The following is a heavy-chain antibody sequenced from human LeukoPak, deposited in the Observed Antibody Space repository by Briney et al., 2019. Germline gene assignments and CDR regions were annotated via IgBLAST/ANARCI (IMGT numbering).Heavy chain of an antibody. J-gene: IGHJ4*02. CDR1: GGSISSGGYY. D-gene: IGHD6-25*01. V-gene: IGHV4-31*03. CDR3: ARDWASAFDY. Sequence: SQTLSLTCTVSGGSISSGGYYWRWIRQHPGKGLEWIGYIYYSGSTYYNPSLKSRVTISVDTSKNQFSLKLSSVTAADTAVYYCARDWASAFDYWGQGTLVTVSS. CDR2: IYYSGST.